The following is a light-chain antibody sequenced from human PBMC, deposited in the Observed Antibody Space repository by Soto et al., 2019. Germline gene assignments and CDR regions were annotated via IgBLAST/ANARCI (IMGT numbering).Light chain of an antibody. CDR2: DVS. V-gene: IGLV2-14*03. CDR1: SSDIGGYNY. J-gene: IGLJ1*01. CDR3: SSYTSSSTYV. Sequence: QSALTQPASVSGSPGQLITISCTGTSSDIGGYNYVSWYQQHPGKAPKLMIYDVSHRPSGVSNRFSGSKSGNTASLTISGLQAEDEGDYYCSSYTSSSTYVFGTGTKLTVL.